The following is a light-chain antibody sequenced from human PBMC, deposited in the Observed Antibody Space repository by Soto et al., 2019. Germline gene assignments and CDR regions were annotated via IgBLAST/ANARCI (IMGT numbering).Light chain of an antibody. J-gene: IGKJ1*01. Sequence: EIVLTQSPGTLSLSPGERATLSCRASQSVSSNSLAWYQQKPGQAPRLLIYAASRRATGIPERFSGSGSGTDFTLIISRLEPEDFAVYYCQQYGTSPWPFGQGTKVEI. CDR3: QQYGTSPWP. V-gene: IGKV3-20*01. CDR2: AAS. CDR1: QSVSSNS.